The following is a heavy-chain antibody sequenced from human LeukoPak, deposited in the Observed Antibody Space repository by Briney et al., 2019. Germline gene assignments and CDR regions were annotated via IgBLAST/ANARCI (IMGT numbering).Heavy chain of an antibody. CDR3: ARVLRYCSGGNCYSGGLGYMDV. CDR2: ISASDGDT. D-gene: IGHD2-15*01. J-gene: IGHJ6*03. CDR1: GFIFSSNA. Sequence: PGGSLRLSCAASGFIFSSNAMSWVRQAPGKGLEWVSSISASDGDTYYADSVKGRFTISRDNAKNSLFLQMNSLRAEDTAVYYCARVLRYCSGGNCYSGGLGYMDVWGKGTTVTISS. V-gene: IGHV3-23*01.